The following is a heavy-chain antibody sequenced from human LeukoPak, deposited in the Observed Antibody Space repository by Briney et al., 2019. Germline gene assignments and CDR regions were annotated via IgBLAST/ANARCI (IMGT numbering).Heavy chain of an antibody. J-gene: IGHJ4*02. CDR2: ISGSGGST. Sequence: GGSLRLSCAASGFTFSSYAMSWVRQAPGKGLEWVSAISGSGGSTYYADSVKGRFTISRDNSKNTLYLQMNSLRAEDTAAYCCAKGAEYYDFWSGFDYWGQGTLVTASS. D-gene: IGHD3-3*01. CDR1: GFTFSSYA. CDR3: AKGAEYYDFWSGFDY. V-gene: IGHV3-23*01.